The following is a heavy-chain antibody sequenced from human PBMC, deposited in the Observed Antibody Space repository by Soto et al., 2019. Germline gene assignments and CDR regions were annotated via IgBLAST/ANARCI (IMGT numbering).Heavy chain of an antibody. J-gene: IGHJ5*02. Sequence: EVQLVESGGGLVQPGGSPRVSCAASGFTLRSHRIHWVRQAPGKGLEWVSRIDTDGGGTSYADSVKGRFTISTDNAKNTVDLQMNGLRAEDTAVYYCATVFDLWGQGTLVTVSS. CDR3: ATVFDL. CDR1: GFTLRSHR. V-gene: IGHV3-74*01. CDR2: IDTDGGGT.